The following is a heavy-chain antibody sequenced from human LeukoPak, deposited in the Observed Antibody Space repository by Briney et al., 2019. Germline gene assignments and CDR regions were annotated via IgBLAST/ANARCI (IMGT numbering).Heavy chain of an antibody. D-gene: IGHD5-24*01. CDR3: ARGWLQSGFDF. Sequence: SETLSLTCTVSGGSISSYYWSWIRQPPGKGLEWIGYIYYSGSTNYNPSLKSRVTISVDTSKNQFSLQLNSVTPEDTAVYYCARGWLQSGFDFWGQGTLVTVSS. CDR2: IYYSGST. CDR1: GGSISSYY. J-gene: IGHJ4*02. V-gene: IGHV4-59*12.